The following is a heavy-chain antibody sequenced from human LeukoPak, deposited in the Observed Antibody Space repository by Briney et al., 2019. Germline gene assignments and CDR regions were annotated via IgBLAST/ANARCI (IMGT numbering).Heavy chain of an antibody. CDR3: ARAAGIAAAGPYMDYFDY. D-gene: IGHD6-13*01. Sequence: PSETLSLTCAVYGGSFSVYYWSCLRQPPGQGLEWFGELNHSGSTNYNPSLKSRVTISVDTSKNQFSLKLSSVTAADTAVYYCARAAGIAAAGPYMDYFDYWGQGTLVTVSS. CDR2: LNHSGST. J-gene: IGHJ4*02. V-gene: IGHV4-34*01. CDR1: GGSFSVYY.